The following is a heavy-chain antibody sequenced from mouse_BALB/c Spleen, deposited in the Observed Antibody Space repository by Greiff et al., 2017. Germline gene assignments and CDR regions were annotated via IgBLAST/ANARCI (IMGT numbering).Heavy chain of an antibody. J-gene: IGHJ4*01. CDR2: ISSGGSYT. D-gene: IGHD2-4*01. Sequence: EVHLVESGGGLVKPGGSLKLSCAASGFTFSSYAMSWVRQSPEKRLEWVAEISSGGSYTYYPDTVTGRFTISRDNAKNTLYLEMSSLRSEDTAMYYCARADYDLYAMDYWGQGTSVTVSS. CDR3: ARADYDLYAMDY. V-gene: IGHV5-9-4*01. CDR1: GFTFSSYA.